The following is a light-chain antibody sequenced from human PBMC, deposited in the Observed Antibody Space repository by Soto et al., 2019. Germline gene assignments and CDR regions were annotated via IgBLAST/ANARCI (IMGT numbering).Light chain of an antibody. Sequence: EIVLTQSPSTLSLSPGERATLSCRASQSVSSSYLDWYQQKPGQAPRLLIYGASNRATGIPDRFSGSGSGTDFTLTISRLEPEDFAVYYCQQYDTSSLTFGGGTKVEIK. CDR3: QQYDTSSLT. V-gene: IGKV3-20*01. CDR1: QSVSSSY. CDR2: GAS. J-gene: IGKJ4*01.